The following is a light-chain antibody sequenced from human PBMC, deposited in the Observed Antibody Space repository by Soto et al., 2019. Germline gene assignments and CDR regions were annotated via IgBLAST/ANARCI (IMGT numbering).Light chain of an antibody. V-gene: IGLV3-21*04. CDR2: YDS. CDR3: QVWDSSSGGVV. J-gene: IGLJ2*01. CDR1: NIGSKS. Sequence: SYELTQAPSVSVAPGKTARITCGGNNIGSKSVHWYQQKPGQAPVLVIYYDSDRPSGIPERFSGYNSRNTATLTISRVEAGDEADYYWQVWDSSSGGVVFGGGTQLTVL.